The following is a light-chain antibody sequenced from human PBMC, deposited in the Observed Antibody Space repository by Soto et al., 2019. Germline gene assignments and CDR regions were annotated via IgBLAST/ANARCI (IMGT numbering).Light chain of an antibody. CDR2: DAS. V-gene: IGKV1-33*01. J-gene: IGKJ1*01. Sequence: DIQMTQSPSSLSASVGDRVTITCQASQDISIYLNWYQQRPGKAPKLLIYDASNVETGVPSRFSGSGSGTDFTLTISSRQPEDIATYYCQQYDNLPRRTFGQGTKVEIK. CDR1: QDISIY. CDR3: QQYDNLPRRT.